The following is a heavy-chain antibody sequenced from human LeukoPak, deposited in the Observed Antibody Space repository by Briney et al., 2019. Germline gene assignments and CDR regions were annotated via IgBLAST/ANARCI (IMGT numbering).Heavy chain of an antibody. D-gene: IGHD2/OR15-2a*01. CDR3: ARDPRIRGLDDTFDI. Sequence: GGSLRLSCAASGFTVSNNYMSWVRQAPGKGLEWVSVIYSGGSTSYADSVRGRFTISRDNSKNTVYLQMNSLRAEDTAVYYCARDPRIRGLDDTFDIWGQGTMVTVSS. CDR1: GFTVSNNY. CDR2: IYSGGST. V-gene: IGHV3-53*01. J-gene: IGHJ3*02.